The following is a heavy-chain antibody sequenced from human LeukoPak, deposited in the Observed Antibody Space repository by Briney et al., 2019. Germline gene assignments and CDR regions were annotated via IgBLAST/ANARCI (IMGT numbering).Heavy chain of an antibody. CDR2: IYYSGST. CDR3: AGLDYYYGMDV. CDR1: GGSVSSYY. V-gene: IGHV4-59*08. J-gene: IGHJ6*02. Sequence: SETLSLTCTVSGGSVSSYYWSWIRQPQGKGLEWIGYIYYSGSTNYNPSLKSRVTISVDTSKNQFSLKLSSVTAADTAVYYCAGLDYYYGMDVWGQGTTVTVSS.